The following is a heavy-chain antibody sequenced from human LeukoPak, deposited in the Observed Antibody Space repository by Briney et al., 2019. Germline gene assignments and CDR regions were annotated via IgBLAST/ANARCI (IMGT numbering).Heavy chain of an antibody. Sequence: SETLSLTCTVSGGSISSYYWSWIRQPPGKGLEWIGYIYYSGSTNYNPSFKSRVTISVDTSKNQFSLKLSSVTAADTAVYYCARDRLSMISDWGQGTLVTVSS. CDR2: IYYSGST. CDR1: GGSISSYY. V-gene: IGHV4-59*01. CDR3: ARDRLSMISD. J-gene: IGHJ4*02. D-gene: IGHD2/OR15-2a*01.